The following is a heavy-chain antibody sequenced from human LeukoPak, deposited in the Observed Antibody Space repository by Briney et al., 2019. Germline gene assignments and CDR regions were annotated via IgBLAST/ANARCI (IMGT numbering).Heavy chain of an antibody. CDR3: ARVDGDGYNIPDY. CDR1: GESFSSYY. CDR2: INHSGNT. V-gene: IGHV4-34*01. D-gene: IGHD5-24*01. J-gene: IGHJ4*02. Sequence: SETLSLTCDVYGESFSSYYWSWIRQPPGKGLEWIGEINHSGNTNYNPSLKSRVTISVDTSKNQFSLKLSSVTAADTAVYYCARVDGDGYNIPDYWGQGTLVTVSS.